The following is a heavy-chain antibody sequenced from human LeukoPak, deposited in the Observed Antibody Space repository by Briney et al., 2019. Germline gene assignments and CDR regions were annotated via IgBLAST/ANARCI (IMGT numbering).Heavy chain of an antibody. D-gene: IGHD3-10*01. V-gene: IGHV3-11*01. Sequence: PGGSLRLSCAASGFTFSDYYMSWIRQAPGKGLEWVSYISSSGSTIYYADSVKGRFTISRDNAKNSLYLQMNSLRAEDTAVYYCAKVGGARTSDYYGSGSYYNVYGFYYYYYMDVWGKGTTVTISS. CDR2: ISSSGSTI. CDR3: AKVGGARTSDYYGSGSYYNVYGFYYYYYMDV. CDR1: GFTFSDYY. J-gene: IGHJ6*03.